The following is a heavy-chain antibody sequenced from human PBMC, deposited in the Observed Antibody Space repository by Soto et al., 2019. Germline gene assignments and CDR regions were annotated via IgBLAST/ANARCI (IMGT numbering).Heavy chain of an antibody. CDR2: IIPIFGTA. V-gene: IGHV1-69*12. D-gene: IGHD2-15*01. CDR1: GGTFSSYA. J-gene: IGHJ4*02. CDR3: ARESRYCSGGSCYFLPGIDY. Sequence: QAQLVQSGAEVKKPGSSEKVSCKASGGTFSSYAISWVRQAPGQGLEWMGGIIPIFGTANYAQKFQGRVTITADESTSTAYMELSSLRSEDTAVYYCARESRYCSGGSCYFLPGIDYWGQGTLVTVSS.